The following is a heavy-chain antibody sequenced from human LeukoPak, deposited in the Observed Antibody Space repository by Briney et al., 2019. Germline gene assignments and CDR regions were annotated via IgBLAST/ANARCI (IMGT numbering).Heavy chain of an antibody. D-gene: IGHD3-10*01. V-gene: IGHV1-2*02. CDR2: INPNSGGT. CDR3: ARDRGITMVRGVPYYYYYMDV. CDR1: GYTFTSYY. Sequence: GASVKVSCKASGYTFTSYYMHWVRQAPGQGLEWMGWINPNSGGTNYAQKFQGRVTMTRDTSISTAYMELSRLRSDDTAVYYCARDRGITMVRGVPYYYYYMDVWGKGTTVTISS. J-gene: IGHJ6*03.